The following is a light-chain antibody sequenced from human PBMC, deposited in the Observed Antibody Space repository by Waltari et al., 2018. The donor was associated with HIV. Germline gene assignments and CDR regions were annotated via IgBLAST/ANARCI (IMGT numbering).Light chain of an antibody. Sequence: QSVLTQPPSVSAAPGQRVTISCSGSSSNIGNHYVSWYQQLPGSAPKLLIYENSKRPSGIPDRFSGSKSGTSATLGITGLQPEDEAEYYCLLYCPGAQLVFGGGTNLTVL. J-gene: IGLJ2*01. V-gene: IGLV1-51*02. CDR3: LLYCPGAQLV. CDR1: SSNIGNHY. CDR2: ENS.